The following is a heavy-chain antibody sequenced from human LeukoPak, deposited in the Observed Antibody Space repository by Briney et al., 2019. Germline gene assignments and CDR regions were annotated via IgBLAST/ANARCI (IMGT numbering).Heavy chain of an antibody. Sequence: SETLSLTCTVSGGSINFSSSYWGWIRQPPGKGLEWIGSIYYSGNTYYNPSLQSRVTISVDTSKNQFSLKLSSVTAADTAVYYCARPHSSGWYRAFDIWGQGTMVTASS. V-gene: IGHV4-39*01. D-gene: IGHD6-19*01. CDR2: IYYSGNT. CDR3: ARPHSSGWYRAFDI. CDR1: GGSINFSSSY. J-gene: IGHJ3*02.